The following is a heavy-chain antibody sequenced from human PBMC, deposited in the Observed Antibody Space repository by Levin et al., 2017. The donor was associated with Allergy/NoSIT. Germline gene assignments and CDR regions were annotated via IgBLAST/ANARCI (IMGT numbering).Heavy chain of an antibody. CDR2: INPNSGGT. J-gene: IGHJ4*02. Sequence: GESLKISCKASGYTFTGYYMHWVRQAPGQGLEWMGWINPNSGGTNYAQKFQGRVTMTRDTSISTAYMELSRLRSDDTAVYYCARDRALAVADYWGQGTLVTVSS. D-gene: IGHD6-19*01. CDR1: GYTFTGYY. V-gene: IGHV1-2*02. CDR3: ARDRALAVADY.